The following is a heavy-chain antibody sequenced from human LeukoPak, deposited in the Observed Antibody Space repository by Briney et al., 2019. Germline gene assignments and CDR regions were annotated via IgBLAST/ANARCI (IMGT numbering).Heavy chain of an antibody. CDR1: GYTFTGYY. CDR3: ARDDYGDYEFDL. D-gene: IGHD4-17*01. V-gene: IGHV1-18*04. J-gene: IGHJ2*01. CDR2: ISAYNGNT. Sequence: ASVKVSCKASGYTFTGYYMHWVRQAPGQGLEWMGWISAYNGNTNYAQKLQGRVTMTTDTSTSTAYMELRSLRSDDTAVYYCARDDYGDYEFDLWGRGTLVTVSS.